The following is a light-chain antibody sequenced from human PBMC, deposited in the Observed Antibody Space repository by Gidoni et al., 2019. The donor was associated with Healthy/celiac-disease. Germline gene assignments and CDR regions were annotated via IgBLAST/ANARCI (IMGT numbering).Light chain of an antibody. V-gene: IGLV1-40*01. CDR3: QSYDSSLSGSV. J-gene: IGLJ3*02. Sequence: QSVLTQPPSVSGAPGQRVTISCTGSSSNVGAGYDVHWYQQLPGTAPKLLIYGNSHRPSGFPARFSGSKSGTSASLAITGLQAEDVAYYYCQSYDSSLSGSVFGGGTKLTVL. CDR1: SSNVGAGYD. CDR2: GNS.